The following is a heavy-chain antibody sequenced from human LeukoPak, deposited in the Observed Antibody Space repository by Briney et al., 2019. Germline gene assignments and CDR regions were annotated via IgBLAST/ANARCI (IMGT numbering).Heavy chain of an antibody. J-gene: IGHJ4*02. Sequence: ASVKVSCKASGYTFTSYGISWVRQAPGQGLEWMGCISAYNGNTNYAQKLQGRVTMTTDTSTSTAYMELRSLRSDDTAVYYCARLLPDYGDRADFDYWGQGTLVTVSS. CDR3: ARLLPDYGDRADFDY. V-gene: IGHV1-18*01. D-gene: IGHD4-17*01. CDR2: ISAYNGNT. CDR1: GYTFTSYG.